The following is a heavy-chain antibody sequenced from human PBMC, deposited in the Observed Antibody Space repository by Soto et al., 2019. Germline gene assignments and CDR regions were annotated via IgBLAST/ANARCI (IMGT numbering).Heavy chain of an antibody. CDR1: GGSISSGNYD. J-gene: IGHJ3*02. D-gene: IGHD2-15*01. CDR3: DGYCSGGSCYSGGAFDI. Sequence: QVQLQESGPGLVKPSQTLSLTCTVSGGSISSGNYDWSWIRQPPGKGLEWIGYIYYSGSTYYNPSLKSRVTISVDTSKNQFSLKLSSVTAADTAVYYCDGYCSGGSCYSGGAFDIWGQGTMVTVSS. V-gene: IGHV4-30-4*01. CDR2: IYYSGST.